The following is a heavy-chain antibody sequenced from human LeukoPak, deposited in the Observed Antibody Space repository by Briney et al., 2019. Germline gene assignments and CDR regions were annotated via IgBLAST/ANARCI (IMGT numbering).Heavy chain of an antibody. CDR1: GYTFTSYS. CDR2: ISTYNGNT. CDR3: AKDRWRDGSSSFDN. Sequence: VSVKVSCKASGYTFTSYSINWVRQAPGQGLEWMGWISTYNGNTNYAQKLQGRVTMTTDTSTSTAYMELRSLRSDDTAVYYCAKDRWRDGSSSFDNWGQGTLVTVSS. D-gene: IGHD6-6*01. J-gene: IGHJ4*02. V-gene: IGHV1-18*01.